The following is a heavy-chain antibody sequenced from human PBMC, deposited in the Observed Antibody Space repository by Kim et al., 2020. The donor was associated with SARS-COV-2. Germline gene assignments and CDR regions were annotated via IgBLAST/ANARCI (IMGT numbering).Heavy chain of an antibody. J-gene: IGHJ4*02. Sequence: GGSLRLSCAASGFTFSSYSMNWVRQAPGKGLEWVSSISSSSSYIYYADSVKGRFTISRDNAKNSLYLQMNSLRAEDTAVYYCARDAGRGYSYGYSGGAADYWGQGTLVTVSS. CDR3: ARDAGRGYSYGYSGGAADY. V-gene: IGHV3-21*01. D-gene: IGHD5-18*01. CDR2: ISSSSSYI. CDR1: GFTFSSYS.